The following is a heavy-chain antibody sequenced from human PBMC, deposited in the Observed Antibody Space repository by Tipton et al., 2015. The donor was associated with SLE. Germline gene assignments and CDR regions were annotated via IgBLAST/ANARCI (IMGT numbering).Heavy chain of an antibody. CDR2: IYYNGST. CDR1: GGSISSYY. CDR3: ASGGIAAREDWFHP. Sequence: TLSLTCTVSGGSISSYYWNWIRQPPGKGLEWIGFIYYNGSTNYNPSLMSRVTMSVDTSKNQFSLKLSSVTATDTAVYYCASGGIAAREDWFHPWGQGTLVTVSS. D-gene: IGHD6-13*01. J-gene: IGHJ5*02. V-gene: IGHV4-59*01.